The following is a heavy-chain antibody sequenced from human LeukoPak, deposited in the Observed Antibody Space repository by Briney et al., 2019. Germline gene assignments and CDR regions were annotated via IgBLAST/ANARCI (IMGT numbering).Heavy chain of an antibody. J-gene: IGHJ4*02. D-gene: IGHD4-17*01. Sequence: SETLSLTCAVYGGSFSGYYWSWIRQPPGKGLEWIGEINHSGSTNYNPSLKSRVTISVDTSKNQFSLKLSSVTAADTAVYYCARETDYGDYRLDYWGQGTLVTVSS. V-gene: IGHV4-34*01. CDR1: GGSFSGYY. CDR2: INHSGST. CDR3: ARETDYGDYRLDY.